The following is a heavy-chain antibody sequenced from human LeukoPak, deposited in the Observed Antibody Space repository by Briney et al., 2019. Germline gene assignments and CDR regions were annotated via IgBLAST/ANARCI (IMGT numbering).Heavy chain of an antibody. CDR2: INPNSGGT. V-gene: IGHV1-2*02. CDR1: GYTFTGYY. Sequence: ASVTVSCKASGYTFTGYYMHWVRQAPGQGLEWMGWINPNSGGTNYAQKFQGRVTMTRDTSISTAYMELSRLRSDDTAVYYCARGYDFWSGYYDYWGQGTLVTVSS. CDR3: ARGYDFWSGYYDY. J-gene: IGHJ4*02. D-gene: IGHD3-3*01.